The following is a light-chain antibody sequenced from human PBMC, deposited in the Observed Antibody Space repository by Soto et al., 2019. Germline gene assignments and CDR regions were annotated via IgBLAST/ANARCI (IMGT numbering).Light chain of an antibody. CDR3: AAWDDSLNGVV. J-gene: IGLJ2*01. CDR1: NSNIGSDN. V-gene: IGLV1-44*01. Sequence: QSILTQPPSASGTPGQRVTISCSGDNSNIGSDNVNWYQQLPGTAPKLLIYSNDHRPSGVPDRFSGSKSGTSASLAISGLQSEDEAEYVCAAWDDSLNGVVFGGGTKVTVL. CDR2: SND.